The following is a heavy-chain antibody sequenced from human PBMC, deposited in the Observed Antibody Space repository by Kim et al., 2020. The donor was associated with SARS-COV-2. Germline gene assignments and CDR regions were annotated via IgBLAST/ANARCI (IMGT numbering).Heavy chain of an antibody. J-gene: IGHJ6*03. Sequence: ASVKVSCKASGYTFTRYAMNWVRQAPGQGLEWMGWINTNTGNPTYAQGFTGRFVFSLDTSVSTAYLQISSLKAEDTAVYYCARGILELSFLHYYYYYMDVWGKGTTVTVSS. V-gene: IGHV7-4-1*02. CDR1: GYTFTRYA. CDR3: ARGILELSFLHYYYYYMDV. D-gene: IGHD1-7*01. CDR2: INTNTGNP.